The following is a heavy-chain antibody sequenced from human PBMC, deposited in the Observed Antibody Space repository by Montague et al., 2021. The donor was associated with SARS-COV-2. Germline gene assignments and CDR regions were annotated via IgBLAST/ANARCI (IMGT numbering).Heavy chain of an antibody. CDR3: ASGEYYDSWSGYYSHDYVSGMDV. J-gene: IGHJ6*02. V-gene: IGHV4-4*07. D-gene: IGHD3-3*01. CDR1: GGSISSYY. CDR2: IHTSGST. Sequence: SETLSLTCTVSGGSISSYYWSWIRQSAGKGLGWIGRIHTSGSTDYNPSLNSRVTMSVDTSKNQFSLKLSSVTAADTAVYYRASGEYYDSWSGYYSHDYVSGMDVWGQGTTVTVSS.